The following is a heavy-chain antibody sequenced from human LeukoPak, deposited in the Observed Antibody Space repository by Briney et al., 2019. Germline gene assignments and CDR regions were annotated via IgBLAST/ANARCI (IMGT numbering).Heavy chain of an antibody. CDR2: INPNSGGT. CDR1: GYTFTDYY. D-gene: IGHD6-19*01. Sequence: ASVKVSCKASGYTFTDYYMHWVRQAPGQGLAWMGSINPNSGGTNYAQKFQGRVTMTRDTSISTAYMELSRLRSDDTAVYYCASGQWLVSDFDYWGQGTLITVSS. CDR3: ASGQWLVSDFDY. J-gene: IGHJ4*02. V-gene: IGHV1-2*02.